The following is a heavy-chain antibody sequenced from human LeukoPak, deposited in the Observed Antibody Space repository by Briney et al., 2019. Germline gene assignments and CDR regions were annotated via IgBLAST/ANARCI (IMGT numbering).Heavy chain of an antibody. Sequence: ASVKVSCKASGYTFTGYYMHWVRQAPGQGLEWMGWINPNSGGTNYAQKFQGRVTMTRDASISTAYMELSRLRSDDTAVYYCARAAAAMVTGWYFDLWGRGTLVTVSS. D-gene: IGHD5-18*01. V-gene: IGHV1-2*02. CDR2: INPNSGGT. J-gene: IGHJ2*01. CDR1: GYTFTGYY. CDR3: ARAAAAMVTGWYFDL.